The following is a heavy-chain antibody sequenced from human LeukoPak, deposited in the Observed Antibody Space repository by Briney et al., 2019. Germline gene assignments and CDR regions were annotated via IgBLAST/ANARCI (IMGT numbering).Heavy chain of an antibody. J-gene: IGHJ4*02. CDR3: ARDPRTVTTVTY. CDR2: ISSSSSYI. V-gene: IGHV3-21*01. CDR1: GFTFSSYS. D-gene: IGHD4-17*01. Sequence: GGSLRLSCAASGFTFSSYSMNWVRQAPGKGLEWVSSISSSSSYIYYADSVKGRFTISRDNAKNSLYLQMNSLRAEDTAVYYCARDPRTVTTVTYWGQGTLVTVSS.